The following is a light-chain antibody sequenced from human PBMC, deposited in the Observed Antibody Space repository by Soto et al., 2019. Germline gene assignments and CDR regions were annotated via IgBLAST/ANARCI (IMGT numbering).Light chain of an antibody. J-gene: IGKJ2*01. CDR1: QSVSSNF. CDR3: HQYGSSLPDT. V-gene: IGKV3-20*01. Sequence: EIVLTQSPGTLSLSPGERATLSCRASQSVSSNFLAWYQQKPGQAPRLLIYGASSRATGIPDRFSGSGSGTDFTLTISRLEPEDFAVYYCHQYGSSLPDTFGQGTKLEIK. CDR2: GAS.